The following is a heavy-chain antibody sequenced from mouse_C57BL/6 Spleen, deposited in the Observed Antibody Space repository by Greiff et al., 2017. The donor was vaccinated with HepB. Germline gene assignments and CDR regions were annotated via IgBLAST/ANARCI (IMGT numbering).Heavy chain of an antibody. V-gene: IGHV5-9*01. D-gene: IGHD6-1*01. J-gene: IGHJ3*01. CDR2: ISGGGGNT. CDR3: ARRSYAWLAY. Sequence: EVHLVESGGGLVKPGGSLKLSCAASGFTFSSYTMSWVRQTPEKRLEWVATISGGGGNTYYPDSVKGRFTISRDNAKNTLYLQMSSLRSEDTALFYCARRSYAWLAYWGQGTLVTVSA. CDR1: GFTFSSYT.